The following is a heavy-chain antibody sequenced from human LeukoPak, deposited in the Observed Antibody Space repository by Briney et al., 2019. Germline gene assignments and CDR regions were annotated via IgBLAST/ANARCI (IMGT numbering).Heavy chain of an antibody. Sequence: GGALRLSCAASGFTFSNCGMGWVRQAPGKGLEWATGITGNGGSTYYADSVKGRFTISRDNSKNTLYLQMNSLRADDTAVYYCAGRSGYSPYYFDHWGQGTLVTVSS. J-gene: IGHJ4*02. D-gene: IGHD2-15*01. CDR3: AGRSGYSPYYFDH. CDR2: ITGNGGST. V-gene: IGHV3-23*01. CDR1: GFTFSNCG.